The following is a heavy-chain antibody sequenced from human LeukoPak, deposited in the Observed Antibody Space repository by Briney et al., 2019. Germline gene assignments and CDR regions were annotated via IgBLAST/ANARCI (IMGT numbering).Heavy chain of an antibody. CDR3: ARGEGYCSGGSCYGWLDT. CDR1: GGSISSGDNY. V-gene: IGHV4-30-4*01. CDR2: IYNSGST. D-gene: IGHD2-15*01. Sequence: SQTLSLTCTASGGSISSGDNYWRWLRQPPGTGLEWFWNIYNSGSTYYNPSLKSRVTISVDTSKNQYSLKLSSVTAADTAVYYCARGEGYCSGGSCYGWLDTWGEGSLVTVSS. J-gene: IGHJ5*02.